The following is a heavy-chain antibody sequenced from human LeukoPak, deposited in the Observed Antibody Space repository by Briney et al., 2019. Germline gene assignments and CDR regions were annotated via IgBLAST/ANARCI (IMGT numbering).Heavy chain of an antibody. V-gene: IGHV4-34*01. J-gene: IGHJ3*02. CDR3: ARIPTNAVPAAHNGFDI. CDR2: IYYSGST. Sequence: SETLSLTCAVYGGSFSGYYWGWIRQPPGKGLEWIGNIYYSGSTYYNPSLRSRVTMSVDTSKNQFSLKLSSVTAADTALYFCARIPTNAVPAAHNGFDIWGQGTMVTVSS. D-gene: IGHD2-2*01. CDR1: GGSFSGYY.